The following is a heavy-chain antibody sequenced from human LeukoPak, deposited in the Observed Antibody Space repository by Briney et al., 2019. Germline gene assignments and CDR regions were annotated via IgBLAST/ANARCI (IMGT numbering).Heavy chain of an antibody. V-gene: IGHV3-21*01. CDR3: ARTAWGYYDQFGDFDY. CDR1: GFTFSSYS. Sequence: GGSLRLSCAASGFTFSSYSMNWVRQAPGKGLEWVSSISSSSSYIYYADSVKGRFTISRDNAKNSLYLQMNSLRAEDTAVYYCARTAWGYYDQFGDFDYRGQGTLVTVSS. CDR2: ISSSSSYI. D-gene: IGHD3-22*01. J-gene: IGHJ4*02.